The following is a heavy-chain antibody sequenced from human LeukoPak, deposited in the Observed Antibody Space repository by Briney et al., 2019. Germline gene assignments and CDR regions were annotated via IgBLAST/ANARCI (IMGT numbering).Heavy chain of an antibody. D-gene: IGHD4-17*01. J-gene: IGHJ5*02. CDR1: GYTFTGYY. Sequence: ASVKVSCKASGYTFTGYYMHWVRQAPGQGLEWMGWINPNSGGTNYAQKFRDRVTMTRDTSISTAYMELISLRSDDTAVYYCARDTGTVTNPKFDPWGQGTLVTVSS. CDR3: ARDTGTVTNPKFDP. CDR2: INPNSGGT. V-gene: IGHV1-2*02.